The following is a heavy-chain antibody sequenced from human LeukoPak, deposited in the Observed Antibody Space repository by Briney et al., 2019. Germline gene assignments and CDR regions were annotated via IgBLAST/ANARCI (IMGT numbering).Heavy chain of an antibody. CDR2: IRYDGSNK. D-gene: IGHD5-24*01. V-gene: IGHV3-30*02. Sequence: GGSLRLSCAASGFTFSSYGMHWVRQAPGKGLEWVAFIRYDGSNKYYADSVKGRFTISRDNSKNTLYLQMNSLRAEDTAVYYCAKDEGGRRDGYNYDYWGQGTLVTVSS. CDR1: GFTFSSYG. CDR3: AKDEGGRRDGYNYDY. J-gene: IGHJ4*02.